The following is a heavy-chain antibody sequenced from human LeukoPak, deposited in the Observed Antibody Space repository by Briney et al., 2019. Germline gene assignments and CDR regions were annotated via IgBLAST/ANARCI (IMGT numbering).Heavy chain of an antibody. J-gene: IGHJ3*02. CDR1: GFTFSSYG. CDR3: ARSSSGWFPIVGI. CDR2: INWNGGST. V-gene: IGHV3-20*04. Sequence: PGGSLRLSCAASGFTFSSYGMHWVRQAPGKGLEWVSGINWNGGSTGYADSVKGRFTISRDNAKNSLYLQMNSLRAEDTALYYCARSSSGWFPIVGIWGQGTMVTVSS. D-gene: IGHD6-19*01.